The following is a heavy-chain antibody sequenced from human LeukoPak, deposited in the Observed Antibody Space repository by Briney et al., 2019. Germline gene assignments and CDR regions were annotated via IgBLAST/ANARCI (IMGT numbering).Heavy chain of an antibody. CDR3: ARISLDAFDI. J-gene: IGHJ3*02. Sequence: GGSLRLSCVASGFTFSSYWMTWVRQAPGKGLEWVANIKQDGSEKYYVDSVKGRFTISRDNAKNSLCLQMNSLRAEDTAVYYCARISLDAFDIWGQGTMVTVSS. CDR2: IKQDGSEK. V-gene: IGHV3-7*04. CDR1: GFTFSSYW.